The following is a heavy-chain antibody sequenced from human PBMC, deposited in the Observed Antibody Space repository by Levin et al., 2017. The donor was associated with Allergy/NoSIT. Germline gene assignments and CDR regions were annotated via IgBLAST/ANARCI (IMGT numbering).Heavy chain of an antibody. CDR3: ARDGSPRPSYGDLYSLDY. J-gene: IGHJ4*02. Sequence: VASVKVSCKASGGTFSSYAISWVRQAPGQGLEWMGGIIPIFGTANYAQKFQGRVTITADESTSTAYMELSSLRSEDTAVYYCARDGSPRPSYGDLYSLDYWGQGTLVTVSS. CDR2: IIPIFGTA. D-gene: IGHD4-17*01. V-gene: IGHV1-69*13. CDR1: GGTFSSYA.